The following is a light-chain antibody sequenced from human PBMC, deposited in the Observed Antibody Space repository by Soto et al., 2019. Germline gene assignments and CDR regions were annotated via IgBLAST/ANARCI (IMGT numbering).Light chain of an antibody. J-gene: IGKJ1*01. CDR2: AAS. CDR3: LQLYNFSWT. CDR1: QGIGND. V-gene: IGKV1-6*01. Sequence: AIQLTQSPSSLSASVGDRVTISCRASQGIGNDLAWYQQKPGKAPRLLIFAASNLQSGVPSRFSGSGSGTDFTLTISRLQPEDCATYYCLQLYNFSWTFGQGTKVEIK.